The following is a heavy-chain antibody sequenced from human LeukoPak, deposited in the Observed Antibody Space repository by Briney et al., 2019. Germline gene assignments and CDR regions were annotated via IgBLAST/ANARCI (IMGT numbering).Heavy chain of an antibody. CDR1: GFTFSSCW. Sequence: GGSLRLSCAASGFTFSSCWMTWVSQAPGKWMEWVANIKQDGNEKYYVDSVKGRFSISRDNAKNTLYLQMNSLRAEDTAVYYCASIITLMDVVFSWGQGTLVTVSS. CDR3: ASIITLMDVVFS. CDR2: IKQDGNEK. J-gene: IGHJ1*01. D-gene: IGHD3-22*01. V-gene: IGHV3-7*05.